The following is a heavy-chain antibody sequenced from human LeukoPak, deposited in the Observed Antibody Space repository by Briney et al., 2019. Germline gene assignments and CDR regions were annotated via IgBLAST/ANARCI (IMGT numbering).Heavy chain of an antibody. CDR2: INHSGST. CDR3: AIYVLNYHCSGSPVASDY. CDR1: GGSLIGYY. Sequence: SENLSLNCAVYGGSLIGYYWSSLRQPPGKGLEWIREINHSGSTNYNPSLKSRVTISVDTSKNQFSLKLSSVTAADTAVYWCAIYVLNYHCSGSPVASDYLGPGTLVTGSP. D-gene: IGHD3-22*01. J-gene: IGHJ4*01. V-gene: IGHV4-34*01.